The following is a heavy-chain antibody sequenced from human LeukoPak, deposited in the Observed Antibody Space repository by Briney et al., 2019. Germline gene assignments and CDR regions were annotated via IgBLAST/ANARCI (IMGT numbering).Heavy chain of an antibody. CDR2: IYPGDSDT. J-gene: IGHJ4*02. CDR3: ARSSTIAVAEIYFDY. V-gene: IGHV5-51*01. D-gene: IGHD6-19*01. CDR1: GYTFTSYW. Sequence: GESLKISCKGSGYTFTSYWIGWVRQMPRKGLEWMGIIYPGDSDTRYSPSFQGQVTISAASSINTAYLQWTSLTASDTAMYYCARSSTIAVAEIYFDYWGQGTLVTVSS.